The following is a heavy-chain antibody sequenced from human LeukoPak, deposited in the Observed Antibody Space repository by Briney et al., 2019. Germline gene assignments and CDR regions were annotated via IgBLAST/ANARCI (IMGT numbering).Heavy chain of an antibody. Sequence: SETLSLTCTVSGGSISSSSYYWGWIRQPPGKGLEWIGSIYYSESTYYNPSLKSRVTISVDRSKNQFSLKLSSVTAADTAVYYCARVEGVYCSSTSCYKEGWFDPWGQGTLVTVSS. CDR3: ARVEGVYCSSTSCYKEGWFDP. CDR1: GGSISSSSYY. CDR2: IYYSEST. V-gene: IGHV4-39*07. J-gene: IGHJ5*02. D-gene: IGHD2-2*02.